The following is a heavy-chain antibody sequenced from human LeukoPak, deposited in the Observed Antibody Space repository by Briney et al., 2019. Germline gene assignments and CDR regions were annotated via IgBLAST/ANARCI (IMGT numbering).Heavy chain of an antibody. Sequence: GASVKVSCKASGGTFSSYAISWVRQAPGQGLEWMGWINPNSGGTNYAQKFQGRVTMTRDTSISTAYMELSRLRSDDTAVYYCAREFSGSYYYWGQGTLVTVSS. CDR2: INPNSGGT. J-gene: IGHJ4*02. D-gene: IGHD1-26*01. CDR1: GGTFSSYA. V-gene: IGHV1-2*02. CDR3: AREFSGSYYY.